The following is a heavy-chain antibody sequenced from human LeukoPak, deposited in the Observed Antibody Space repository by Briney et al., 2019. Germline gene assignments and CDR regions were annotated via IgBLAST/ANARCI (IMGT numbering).Heavy chain of an antibody. J-gene: IGHJ6*03. CDR2: INHSGST. CDR3: ARGLSSKPYIVRRPEKNYMDV. D-gene: IGHD2-15*01. CDR1: GGSFRGYY. V-gene: IGHV4-34*01. Sequence: KPSETLSLTCAVYGGSFRGYYWSWIRQPPGKGLEWIGEINHSGSTNYNPSLKSRVTISVDTSKNQFSLKLSSVTAADTAVYYCARGLSSKPYIVRRPEKNYMDVWGKGTTVTVSS.